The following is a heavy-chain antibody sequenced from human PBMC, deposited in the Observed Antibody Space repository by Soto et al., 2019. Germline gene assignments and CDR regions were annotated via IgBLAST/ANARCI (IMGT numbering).Heavy chain of an antibody. CDR1: GYTFTNYY. V-gene: IGHV1-46*01. CDR2: INPGSGAT. J-gene: IGHJ3*01. CDR3: ASRNWGDAFDL. Sequence: ASVKVSCKASGYTFTNYYMHWVRQAPGQGLEWMGLINPGSGATSYAQKFRGRVTMTTDTSTGKVYMELSSLRSEDTAVYSCASRNWGDAFDLWGQGTMVTVSS. D-gene: IGHD7-27*01.